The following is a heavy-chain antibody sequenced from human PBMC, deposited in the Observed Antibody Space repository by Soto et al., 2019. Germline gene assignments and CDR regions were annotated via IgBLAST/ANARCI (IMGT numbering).Heavy chain of an antibody. V-gene: IGHV1-46*01. CDR2: INPSGGST. CDR3: ARDGLEYYDILTGYSYGMDV. J-gene: IGHJ6*02. D-gene: IGHD3-9*01. CDR1: GYTFTSYY. Sequence: QVQLVQSGAEVKKPGASVKVSCKASGYTFTSYYMHWVRQAPGQGLEWMGIINPSGGSTSYAQKFQGRVPMTRDTSTSTVYMELSSLRSEDTAVYYCARDGLEYYDILTGYSYGMDVWGQGPTVTVSS.